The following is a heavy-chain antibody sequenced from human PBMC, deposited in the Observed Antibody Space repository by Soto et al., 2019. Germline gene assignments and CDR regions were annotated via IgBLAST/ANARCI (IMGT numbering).Heavy chain of an antibody. CDR3: ASRDITMVRGVYYYYGMVV. Sequence: EVQLVESGGGLVQPGGSLRLSCAASGFTFSSYWMSWVRQAPGKGLEWVANIKQDGSEKYYVDSVKGRFTISRDNAKNSLYLQMNSLRAEDTAVYYCASRDITMVRGVYYYYGMVVWGQGTTVTVSS. CDR2: IKQDGSEK. D-gene: IGHD3-10*01. V-gene: IGHV3-7*05. J-gene: IGHJ6*02. CDR1: GFTFSSYW.